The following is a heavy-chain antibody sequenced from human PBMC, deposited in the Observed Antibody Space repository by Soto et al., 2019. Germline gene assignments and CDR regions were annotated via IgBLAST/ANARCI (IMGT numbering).Heavy chain of an antibody. CDR2: IWYDGSKT. V-gene: IGHV3-33*01. CDR1: GVACVGHG. J-gene: IGHJ4*02. D-gene: IGHD4-17*01. Sequence: LRLSWAAFGVACVGHGMRWIRQAPGKGLEWVALIWYDGSKTYHADSVKGRFAISRDDSKSTLFLQMSSLRVDDTAVYYCVRGLGTVTSYLDFWVQGALVTVS. CDR3: VRGLGTVTSYLDF.